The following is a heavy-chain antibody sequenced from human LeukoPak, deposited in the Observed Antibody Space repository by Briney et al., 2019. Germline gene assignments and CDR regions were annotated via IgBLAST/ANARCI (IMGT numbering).Heavy chain of an antibody. J-gene: IGHJ4*02. Sequence: GASVKVSYKASGYTFTGYYMHWVRQAPGQGLEWMGWINPKSGGTNYAQKFQGRVTMTRDTSISTAYMELSRLRSDDTAVYYCARDPRYSYGDYWGQGTLVTVSS. CDR3: ARDPRYSYGDY. D-gene: IGHD5-18*01. CDR2: INPKSGGT. CDR1: GYTFTGYY. V-gene: IGHV1-2*02.